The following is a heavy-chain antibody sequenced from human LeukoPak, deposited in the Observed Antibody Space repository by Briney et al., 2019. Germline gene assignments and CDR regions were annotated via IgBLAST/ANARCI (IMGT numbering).Heavy chain of an antibody. Sequence: ASVKVSCKASGYTFTSYDINWVRQATGQGLEWMGWMNPNSGNTGYAQKFQGRVTMTRNTSISTAYMELSSLRSEDTAVYYCKVVIALHDAFDIWGQGTMVTVSS. CDR1: GYTFTSYD. J-gene: IGHJ3*02. CDR2: MNPNSGNT. D-gene: IGHD2-21*01. V-gene: IGHV1-8*01. CDR3: KVVIALHDAFDI.